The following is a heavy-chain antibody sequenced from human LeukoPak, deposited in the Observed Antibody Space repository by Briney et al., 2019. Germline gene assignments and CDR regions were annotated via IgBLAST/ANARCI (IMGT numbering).Heavy chain of an antibody. V-gene: IGHV4-4*02. CDR2: IYHSGST. D-gene: IGHD6-19*01. CDR3: ARVVAGTAYYFDY. CDR1: GGSISSSNW. J-gene: IGHJ4*02. Sequence: SGTLSLTCAVSGGSISSSNWWSWVRQPPGKGLEWIGEIYHSGSTNYNPSLKSRVTISVDKSKNQFSLRLSSVTAADTAVYYCARVVAGTAYYFDYWGQGTLVTVSS.